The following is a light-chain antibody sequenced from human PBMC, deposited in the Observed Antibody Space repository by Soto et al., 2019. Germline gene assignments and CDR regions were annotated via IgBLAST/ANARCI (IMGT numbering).Light chain of an antibody. CDR3: QQSYTIPGT. J-gene: IGKJ1*01. CDR1: QAINKY. CDR2: GAS. V-gene: IGKV1-39*01. Sequence: DLQMTQSPSSLPASVGDSVTITCRASQAINKYLNWYQHKAGQAPKLLIYGASSLYKGVSARFRGSGTGTFFTLTINSLQPEDFATYYCQQSYTIPGTFGRGTTVEIK.